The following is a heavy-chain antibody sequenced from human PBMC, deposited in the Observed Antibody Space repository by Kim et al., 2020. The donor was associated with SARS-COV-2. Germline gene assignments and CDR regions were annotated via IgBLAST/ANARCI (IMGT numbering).Heavy chain of an antibody. Sequence: GGSLRLSCAASGFTFSSRAMSWVRQAPGKGPEWVASVNNGGNAYYADSVKGRFTVSRDITRDTLYPQMNSLRAEDTALYFCAKDHPSSGWPAFDSWGQGT. V-gene: IGHV3-23*01. CDR2: VNNGGNA. D-gene: IGHD6-19*01. J-gene: IGHJ4*02. CDR3: AKDHPSSGWPAFDS. CDR1: GFTFSSRA.